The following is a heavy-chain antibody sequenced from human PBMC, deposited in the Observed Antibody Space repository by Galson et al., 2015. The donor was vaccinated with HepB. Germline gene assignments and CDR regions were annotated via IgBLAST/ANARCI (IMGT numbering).Heavy chain of an antibody. J-gene: IGHJ4*02. Sequence: SLRLSCAASGFIFNNYAMTWVRQAPGKGLEWVSSISSSSSYIYYADSVKGRFTISRDNAKNSLYLQMNSLRAEDTAVYYCARGRIAAAGGGYWGQGTLVTVSS. CDR3: ARGRIAAAGGGY. CDR1: GFIFNNYA. V-gene: IGHV3-21*01. CDR2: ISSSSSYI. D-gene: IGHD6-13*01.